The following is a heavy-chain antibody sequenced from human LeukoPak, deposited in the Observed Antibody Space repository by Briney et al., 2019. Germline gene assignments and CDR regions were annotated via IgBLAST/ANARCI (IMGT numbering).Heavy chain of an antibody. D-gene: IGHD1-1*01. CDR1: GFIFSRYV. CDR3: VTRGTTATKYIEH. J-gene: IGHJ4*02. Sequence: PGGSLRLSCAASGFIFSRYVMSWVRQAPGKGLEWVSTISASDATTYYADSVKGRFTISRDNSKNTLHLQMNSLRVEDTAVYYCVTRGTTATKYIEHWGQGTLVTVSS. V-gene: IGHV3-23*01. CDR2: ISASDATT.